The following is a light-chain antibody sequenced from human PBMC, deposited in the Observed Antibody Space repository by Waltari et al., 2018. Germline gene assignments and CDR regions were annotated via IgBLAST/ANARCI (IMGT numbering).Light chain of an antibody. CDR1: SSDVGNYIL. CDR3: SSYAGSSTLV. J-gene: IGLJ3*02. CDR2: EDT. Sequence: QSALTQPASVSASPGQSMTISCTGTSSDVGNYILVSWYQQHPGKAPKLMIYEDTKRTSGVSNRFAGSKSGNTASLTISGLQAEDEADYFCSSYAGSSTLVFGGGTKLTVL. V-gene: IGLV2-23*01.